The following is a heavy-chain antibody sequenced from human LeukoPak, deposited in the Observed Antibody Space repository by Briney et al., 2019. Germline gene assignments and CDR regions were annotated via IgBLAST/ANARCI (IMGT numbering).Heavy chain of an antibody. CDR1: GVSISNTNYY. J-gene: IGHJ4*02. V-gene: IGHV4-39*07. D-gene: IGHD6-13*01. Sequence: SETLSLTCTVSGVSISNTNYYWAWIRQPPGGGLEWIGSIYYTGTTFDNPSLKSRVTLSVDTSKNQFSLRLTSVTAADTAFYYCAREEYSSDWYGHDSWGQGILVTVSS. CDR2: IYYTGTT. CDR3: AREEYSSDWYGHDS.